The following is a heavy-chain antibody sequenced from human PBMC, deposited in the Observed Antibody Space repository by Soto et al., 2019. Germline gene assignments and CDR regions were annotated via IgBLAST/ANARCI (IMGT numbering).Heavy chain of an antibody. V-gene: IGHV3-30*18. D-gene: IGHD1-26*01. J-gene: IGHJ6*02. CDR1: GFTLSNYW. CDR2: ITRDGTST. CDR3: AKSVGSGSYYTDYYYGMDV. Sequence: GGSLSLSCAASGFTLSNYWMHWVRQAPGKGLEWVARITRDGTSTNYADSVKGRITISRDNSKNTLYLQMNSLRAEDTAVYYCAKSVGSGSYYTDYYYGMDVWGQGTTVTVSS.